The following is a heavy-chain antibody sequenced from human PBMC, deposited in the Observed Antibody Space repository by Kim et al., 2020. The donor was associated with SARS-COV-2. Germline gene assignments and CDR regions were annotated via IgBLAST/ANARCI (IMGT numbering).Heavy chain of an antibody. CDR2: ISNDGSNK. V-gene: IGHV3-33*08. CDR3: AREEYQRHLLYY. Sequence: GGSLRLSCAASGFTFSSYGMHWVRQAPGKGLEWVAAISNDGSNKYYADSVKGRFTISRDNSKNSLYLQMNSLRAEDTAVYYCAREEYQRHLLYYWGQGTL. CDR1: GFTFSSYG. J-gene: IGHJ4*02. D-gene: IGHD2-2*01.